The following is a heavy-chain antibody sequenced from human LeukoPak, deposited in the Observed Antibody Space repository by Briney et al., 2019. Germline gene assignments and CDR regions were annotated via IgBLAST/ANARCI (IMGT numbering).Heavy chain of an antibody. CDR1: GDSVSSNNAD. J-gene: IGHJ5*01. CDR2: TYYRSHWVY. V-gene: IGHV6-1*01. Sequence: SQTLSLTCAISGDSVSSNNADWNWIRLSPSRGLEWLGRTYYRSHWVYDYAGSVKGRITVNPDTSKNQFSLQLKSVIPEDTAVYYCARESVAERFDCWSQGSLVTVSS. D-gene: IGHD1-1*01. CDR3: ARESVAERFDC.